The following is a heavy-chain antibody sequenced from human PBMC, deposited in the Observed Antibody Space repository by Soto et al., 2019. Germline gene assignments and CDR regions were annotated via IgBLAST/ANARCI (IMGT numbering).Heavy chain of an antibody. J-gene: IGHJ4*02. Sequence: LRLSFAASGFTFSSYAMSWVRQAPGKGLEWVSAISGSGGSTYYADSVKGRFTISRDNSKNTLYLQMNSLRAEDTAVYYCAKGLVVVVAATTPFDYWGQGTLVTVSS. V-gene: IGHV3-23*01. CDR2: ISGSGGST. CDR1: GFTFSSYA. CDR3: AKGLVVVVAATTPFDY. D-gene: IGHD2-15*01.